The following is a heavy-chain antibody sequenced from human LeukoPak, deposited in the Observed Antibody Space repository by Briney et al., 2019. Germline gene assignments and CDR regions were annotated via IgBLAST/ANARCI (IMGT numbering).Heavy chain of an antibody. CDR1: GFTVNSNY. J-gene: IGHJ4*02. Sequence: GGSLRLSCAASGFTVNSNYMSWVRQAPGKGLEWVSVIYNGGSTYYADSVKGRFTISRDNSKNTLSLQMNSLRAEDTAVYYCAKDRGVYDAFDYWGQGTLVTVSS. CDR3: AKDRGVYDAFDY. V-gene: IGHV3-53*01. CDR2: IYNGGST. D-gene: IGHD3-22*01.